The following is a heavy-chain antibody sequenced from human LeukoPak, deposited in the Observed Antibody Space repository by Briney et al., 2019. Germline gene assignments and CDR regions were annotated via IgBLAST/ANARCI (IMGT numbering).Heavy chain of an antibody. D-gene: IGHD1-26*01. CDR2: INPSGGSR. Sequence: ASVTVSFKASGYTFTSYYIHWVRQAPGQGLEWMGQINPSGGSRTYAQKFQGRVTMTRDTSTTTVYMELRSLRFDDTAVYYCARDQVGTYHFDYWGQGTLVTVSS. V-gene: IGHV1-46*01. CDR3: ARDQVGTYHFDY. J-gene: IGHJ4*02. CDR1: GYTFTSYY.